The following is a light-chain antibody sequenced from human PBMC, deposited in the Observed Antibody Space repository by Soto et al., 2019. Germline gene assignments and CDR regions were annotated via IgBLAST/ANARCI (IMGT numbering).Light chain of an antibody. J-gene: IGLJ3*02. CDR3: CAYVSSNTLL. V-gene: IGLV2-14*01. CDR2: EVN. CDR1: SSDVGAYNY. Sequence: QSALTQPASVSGSPGQSITISCTGTSSDVGAYNYVSWYQQHPGKAPKLMIFEVNNRPSGVSNRFSGSKSGNTASLAISGLQAEDEADYYCCAYVSSNTLLFGGGTKVTVL.